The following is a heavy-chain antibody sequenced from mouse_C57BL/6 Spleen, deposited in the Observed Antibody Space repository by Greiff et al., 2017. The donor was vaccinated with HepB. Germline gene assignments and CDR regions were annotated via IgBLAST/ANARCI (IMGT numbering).Heavy chain of an antibody. J-gene: IGHJ4*01. CDR2: IDPSDSYT. CDR1: GYTFTSYW. V-gene: IGHV1-69*01. Sequence: QVQLQQPGAELVMPGASVKLSCKASGYTFTSYWMHWVKQRPGQGLEWIGEIDPSDSYTNYNQKFKGKSTLTVDKSSSTAYMQLSSLTSEDSAVYYCARSWRGQGAMDYWGQGTSVTVSS. D-gene: IGHD3-3*01. CDR3: ARSWRGQGAMDY.